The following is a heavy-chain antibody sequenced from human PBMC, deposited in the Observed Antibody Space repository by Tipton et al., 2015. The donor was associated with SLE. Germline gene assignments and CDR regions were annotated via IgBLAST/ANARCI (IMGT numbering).Heavy chain of an antibody. J-gene: IGHJ3*02. D-gene: IGHD3-22*01. CDR3: AKDSSGYYSAFDI. V-gene: IGHV3-9*01. CDR1: GFTFVDYA. Sequence: SLRLSCAASGFTFVDYAMHWVRQAPGKGLEWVSGISWNSGSIGYADSVKGRFPISRDNAKNSLYLQMNSLRAEDTALYYCAKDSSGYYSAFDIWGQGTMVTVSS. CDR2: ISWNSGSI.